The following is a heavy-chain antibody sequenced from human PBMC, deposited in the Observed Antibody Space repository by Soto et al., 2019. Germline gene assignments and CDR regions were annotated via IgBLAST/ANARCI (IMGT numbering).Heavy chain of an antibody. CDR3: AIADYGDDDY. Sequence: QLQLVQSGPEAKKPGASVKVSYKASGYTFATSTISWLRQAPGQGPEWMGWIKAYSGNTNYAQKLQGRLTMTTDTSTSTAYMELRSLTTDDTAIYYCAIADYGDDDYWGQGTLVTVSS. CDR1: GYTFATST. V-gene: IGHV1-18*01. D-gene: IGHD4-17*01. CDR2: IKAYSGNT. J-gene: IGHJ4*02.